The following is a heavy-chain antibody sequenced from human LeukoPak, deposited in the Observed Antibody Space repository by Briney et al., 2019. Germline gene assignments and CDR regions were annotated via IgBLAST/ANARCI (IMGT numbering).Heavy chain of an antibody. J-gene: IGHJ4*02. V-gene: IGHV3-15*01. CDR3: AKTDSSGYQMG. D-gene: IGHD3-22*01. Sequence: GGSLRLSCAASGFTFSNAWMSWVRQAPGKGLEWVGRIKSKTDGGTTDYAAPVKGRFTISRDNSKNTLYLQMNSLRADDTAVYYCAKTDSSGYQMGWGQGTLVTVSS. CDR2: IKSKTDGGTT. CDR1: GFTFSNAW.